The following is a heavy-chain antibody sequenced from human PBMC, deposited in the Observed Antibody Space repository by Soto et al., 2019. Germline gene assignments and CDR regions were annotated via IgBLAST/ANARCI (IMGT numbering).Heavy chain of an antibody. CDR1: GFTFSSYA. V-gene: IGHV3-30-3*01. CDR2: ISYDGSNK. Sequence: QVQLVESGGGVVQPGRSLRLSCAASGFTFSSYAMHWVRQAPGKGLEWVAVISYDGSNKYYADSVKGRFTISRDNSKNTLYLQMNSLRAEDTAVYYCERDPYFDYWGQGTVVTVSS. J-gene: IGHJ4*02. CDR3: ERDPYFDY.